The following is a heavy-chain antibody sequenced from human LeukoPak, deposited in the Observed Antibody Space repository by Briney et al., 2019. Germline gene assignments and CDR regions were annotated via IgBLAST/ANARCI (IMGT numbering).Heavy chain of an antibody. J-gene: IGHJ5*02. D-gene: IGHD2-15*01. CDR1: GGSISSGSYY. CDR3: ARGPLVVGWFDP. Sequence: SETLSLTCTVSGGSISSGSYYWSWIRQPAGKGLEWIGRIYTSGSTNYNPSLKSRVTISVDTSKNQFSLKLSSVTAADTAVYYCARGPLVVGWFDPWGQGTLVTVSS. V-gene: IGHV4-61*02. CDR2: IYTSGST.